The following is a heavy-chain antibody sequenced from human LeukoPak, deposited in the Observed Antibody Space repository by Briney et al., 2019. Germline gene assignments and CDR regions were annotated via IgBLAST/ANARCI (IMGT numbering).Heavy chain of an antibody. CDR3: FVYSYGPWDFDY. D-gene: IGHD5-18*01. Sequence: AGGSLRLSCAASGFTFSNAWMSWVRQAPGKGLEWVGRIKSKTDGGTTNYAAPVKGRFTISRDDSKNTLYLQMNSLKTEDTAVYYCFVYSYGPWDFDYWGQGTLVTVSS. J-gene: IGHJ4*02. V-gene: IGHV3-15*01. CDR1: GFTFSNAW. CDR2: IKSKTDGGTT.